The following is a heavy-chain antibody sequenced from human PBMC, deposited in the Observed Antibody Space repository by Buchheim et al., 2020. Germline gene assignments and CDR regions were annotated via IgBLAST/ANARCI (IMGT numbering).Heavy chain of an antibody. Sequence: EVQLVESGGGLVQPGGSLRLSCAASGFTFSSYWMSWVRQAPGKGLEWVANIKQDGSEKYYVDSVKGRFTISRDNAKNSLYLQMNSLRAEDTAVYYCAREGPDYYDFWSGYYTGYYYYGMDVWGQGT. D-gene: IGHD3-3*01. CDR1: GFTFSSYW. J-gene: IGHJ6*02. CDR2: IKQDGSEK. V-gene: IGHV3-7*01. CDR3: AREGPDYYDFWSGYYTGYYYYGMDV.